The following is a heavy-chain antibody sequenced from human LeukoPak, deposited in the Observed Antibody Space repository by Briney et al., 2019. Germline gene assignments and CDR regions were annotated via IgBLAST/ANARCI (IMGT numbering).Heavy chain of an antibody. CDR2: ISYDGGNK. V-gene: IGHV3-30*18. CDR3: AKVFEVRGARRPKDY. CDR1: GFTFSDYG. Sequence: EGSLRLSCAASGFTFSDYGMHWVRQAPGKGLEWVALISYDGGNKFYADSVRDRFTISRDNSKNTLFLQMNSLRTEDTAMYYCAKVFEVRGARRPKDYWGQGTLVIVSS. J-gene: IGHJ4*02. D-gene: IGHD3-10*01.